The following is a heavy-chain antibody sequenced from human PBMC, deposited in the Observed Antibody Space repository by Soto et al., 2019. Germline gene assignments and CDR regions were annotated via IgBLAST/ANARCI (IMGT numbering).Heavy chain of an antibody. D-gene: IGHD2-21*02. Sequence: GASVKVSCKASGYTFTSYGISWVRQAPGQGLEWMGWISAYNGNTNYAQKLQGRVTMTTDTSTSTAYMELRSLRSDDTAVYYCARDNGYYGGDCYSDYFDYWAQGTLVIGSS. J-gene: IGHJ4*01. CDR2: ISAYNGNT. CDR3: ARDNGYYGGDCYSDYFDY. V-gene: IGHV1-18*01. CDR1: GYTFTSYG.